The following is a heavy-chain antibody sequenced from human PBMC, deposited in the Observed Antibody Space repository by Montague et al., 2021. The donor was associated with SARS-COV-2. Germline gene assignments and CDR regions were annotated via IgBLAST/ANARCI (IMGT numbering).Heavy chain of an antibody. Sequence: SETLSLTCTASGDSISTSYWAWIRQPPGKGLEWIGYVYYSGRSSYNSSLKSQVSMSVDKSWNQFSLRLTSVTAADTAIYYRARKGSGRSDLAYWGQRTLVTVSS. CDR1: GDSISTSY. J-gene: IGHJ4*02. CDR2: VYYSGRS. CDR3: ARKGSGRSDLAY. V-gene: IGHV4-59*12. D-gene: IGHD1-26*01.